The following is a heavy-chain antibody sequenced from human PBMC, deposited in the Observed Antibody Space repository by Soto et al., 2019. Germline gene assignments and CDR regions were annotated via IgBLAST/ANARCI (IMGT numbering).Heavy chain of an antibody. CDR2: DIPIFGPA. CDR1: GCTFSSYA. V-gene: IGHV1-69*01. J-gene: IGHJ6*02. Sequence: QVQLLQSGAEVKKPGSSVKVSCKASGCTFSSYAISWVRQDPGQGLEWMGGDIPIFGPANYAQKFQGRVTITEYESTRTAHMELSSLRCEDTSVYYCARDPLDVWGQGTTVTGFS. CDR3: ARDPLDV.